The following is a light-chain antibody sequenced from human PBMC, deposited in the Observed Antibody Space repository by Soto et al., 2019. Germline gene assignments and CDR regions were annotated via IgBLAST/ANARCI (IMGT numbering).Light chain of an antibody. CDR3: QAWDSSTAVV. CDR2: QDS. Sequence: SYELTQPPSVSVSPGQTASITCSGAKLGDKYACWYQQKPGQSPVLVIYQDSKRPSGIPERFSGSNSENTATLTISGTQAMDEADYYCQAWDSSTAVVFGGGTKLTVL. V-gene: IGLV3-1*01. CDR1: KLGDKY. J-gene: IGLJ2*01.